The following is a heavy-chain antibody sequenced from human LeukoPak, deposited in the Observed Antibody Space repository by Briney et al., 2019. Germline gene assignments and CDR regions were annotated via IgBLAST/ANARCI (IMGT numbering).Heavy chain of an antibody. CDR3: AKEKTVVIANWMRYYYYYMDV. V-gene: IGHV3-23*01. CDR2: ISGSGGST. J-gene: IGHJ6*03. Sequence: PGGTLRLSCAASGFTFSSYGMSWVRQAPGKGLEWVSAISGSGGSTYYADSVKGRFTISRDNSKNTLYLQMNSLRAEDTAVYYCAKEKTVVIANWMRYYYYYMDVWGKGTTVTVSS. D-gene: IGHD3-22*01. CDR1: GFTFSSYG.